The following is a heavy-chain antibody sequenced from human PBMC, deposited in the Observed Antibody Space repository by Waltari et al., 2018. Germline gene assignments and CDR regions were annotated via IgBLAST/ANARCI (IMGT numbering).Heavy chain of an antibody. CDR2: ISWNRGSI. CDR1: GFTFDDYA. D-gene: IGHD3-22*01. Sequence: EVQLVESGGGLVQPGRSLRLSCAASGFTFDDYAMHWVRQAPGKGLEWVSGISWNRGSIGYADSVKGRFTISRDNAKNSLYLQMNSLRAEDTALYYCAKDKERYYDSSGYFDYWGQGTLVIVSS. J-gene: IGHJ4*02. CDR3: AKDKERYYDSSGYFDY. V-gene: IGHV3-9*01.